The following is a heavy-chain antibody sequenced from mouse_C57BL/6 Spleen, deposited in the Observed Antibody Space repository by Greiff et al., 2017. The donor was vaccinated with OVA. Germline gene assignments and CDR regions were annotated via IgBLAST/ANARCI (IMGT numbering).Heavy chain of an antibody. CDR3: ARGGPLNYFDY. Sequence: QVHVKQSGAELVRPGASVKLSCKASGYTFTDYYINWVKQRPGQGLEWIARIYPGSGNTYYNEKFKGKATLTAEKSSSTAYMQLSSLTSEDSAVYFCARGGPLNYFDYWGQGTTLTVSS. J-gene: IGHJ2*01. V-gene: IGHV1-76*01. CDR1: GYTFTDYY. D-gene: IGHD1-2*01. CDR2: IYPGSGNT.